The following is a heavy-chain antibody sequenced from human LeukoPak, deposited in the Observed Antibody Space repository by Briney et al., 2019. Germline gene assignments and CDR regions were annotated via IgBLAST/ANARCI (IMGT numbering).Heavy chain of an antibody. CDR1: GFSVSTG. D-gene: IGHD4-17*01. CDR2: ISGSGGST. CDR3: AKGSYGDNYYYYGMDV. Sequence: GRSLRLSCAASGFSVSTGMHWVRQAPGKGPEWVSAISGSGGSTFYADSVKGRFTISRDNFKNTLYLQMNSLRVEDTAVYYCAKGSYGDNYYYYGMDVWGQGTTVTVSS. V-gene: IGHV3-23*01. J-gene: IGHJ6*02.